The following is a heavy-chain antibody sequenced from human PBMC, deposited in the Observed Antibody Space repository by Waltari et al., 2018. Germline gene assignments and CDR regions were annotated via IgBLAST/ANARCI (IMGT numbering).Heavy chain of an antibody. Sequence: EVQLLESGGGLVQPGGSLRLSCAASGFTFSNYAMSWVRQAPGKGLEWGSAISGSGDNTFYVDSVKGRFTISRDNSKNTLYLQMNSLRAEDTAVYYCAKHLTLVRGIGPYFDYWGQGTLVTVSS. V-gene: IGHV3-23*01. J-gene: IGHJ4*02. CDR2: ISGSGDNT. CDR3: AKHLTLVRGIGPYFDY. D-gene: IGHD3-10*01. CDR1: GFTFSNYA.